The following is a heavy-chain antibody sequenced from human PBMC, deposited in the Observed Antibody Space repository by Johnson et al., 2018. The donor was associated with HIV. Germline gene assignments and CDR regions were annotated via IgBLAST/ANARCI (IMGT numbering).Heavy chain of an antibody. CDR3: AKLGGEDGFDI. J-gene: IGHJ3*02. CDR1: GFIFDDYG. Sequence: VQLVESGGRVVRPGGSLRLSCAASGFIFDDYGMSWVRQAPGKGLEWVSGINWNGGGTGYADSVKGRFTISRDNAENSLYLHMNSLRAEDTAVYYCAKLGGEDGFDIWGQGTMVTVSS. D-gene: IGHD2-21*01. CDR2: INWNGGGT. V-gene: IGHV3-20*04.